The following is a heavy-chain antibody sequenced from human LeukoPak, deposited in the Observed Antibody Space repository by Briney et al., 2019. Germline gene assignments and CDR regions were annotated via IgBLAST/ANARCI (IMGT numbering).Heavy chain of an antibody. CDR3: ARATTWSGNFYYSDY. CDR1: GYTFTSYD. J-gene: IGHJ4*02. Sequence: ASVRVSCKASGYTFTSYDINWVRQATGQGLEWMGWMNPNSGNTGYAQKFQGRVTINGNTSISTAYMELSSLRSEDTAVYYCARATTWSGNFYYSDYWAQGTLVTVSS. CDR2: MNPNSGNT. D-gene: IGHD3-3*01. V-gene: IGHV1-8*01.